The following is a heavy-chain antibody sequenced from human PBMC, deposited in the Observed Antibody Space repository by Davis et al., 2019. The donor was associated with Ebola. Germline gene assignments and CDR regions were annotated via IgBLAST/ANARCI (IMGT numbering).Heavy chain of an antibody. CDR1: GGSINSISYY. CDR2: IKQDGSEK. Sequence: ETLSLTCTVSGGSINSISYYWGWIRQPPGKGLEWVANIKQDGSEKYYVDSVKGRFTISRDNAKNSLYLQMNSLRAEDTAVYYCARGSYGYWGQGTLVTVSS. CDR3: ARGSYGY. D-gene: IGHD5-18*01. V-gene: IGHV3-7*01. J-gene: IGHJ4*02.